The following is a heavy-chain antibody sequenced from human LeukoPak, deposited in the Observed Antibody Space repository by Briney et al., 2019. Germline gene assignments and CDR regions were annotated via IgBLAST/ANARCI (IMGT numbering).Heavy chain of an antibody. Sequence: SETLSLTCTSGGSISGFFLSWIRQPPGNGLEWIGYIYNSGNTNYNPSLQSRVTMSVDKSKNQFSLKLSSVTAADTAVYYCARARGIVDVWGQGTTVTVSS. CDR3: ARARGIVDV. V-gene: IGHV4-59*12. D-gene: IGHD1-26*01. CDR2: IYNSGNT. CDR1: GGSISGFF. J-gene: IGHJ6*02.